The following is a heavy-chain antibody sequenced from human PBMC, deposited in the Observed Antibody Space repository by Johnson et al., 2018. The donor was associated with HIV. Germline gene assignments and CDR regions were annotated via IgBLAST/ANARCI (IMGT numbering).Heavy chain of an antibody. CDR3: TAHYRNAFDI. V-gene: IGHV3-20*04. J-gene: IGHJ3*02. D-gene: IGHD1-26*01. CDR2: ISWNSGSI. CDR1: GFTFDDYG. Sequence: VQLVESGGGVVRPGGSLRLSCAASGFTFDDYGMSWVRQAPGKGLEWVSGISWNSGSIGYADSVRGRFTISRDNAKNSLYLQVNSLKTEDTALYYCTAHYRNAFDIWGQGTMVTVSS.